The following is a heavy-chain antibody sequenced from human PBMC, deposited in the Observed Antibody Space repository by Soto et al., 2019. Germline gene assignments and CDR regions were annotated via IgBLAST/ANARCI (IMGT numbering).Heavy chain of an antibody. D-gene: IGHD1-26*01. J-gene: IGHJ4*02. CDR3: ARRGTLGGTFDY. CDR2: TYYRSKWDN. CDR1: GDSVSTNSAT. Sequence: SQTLSLTCAISGDSVSTNSATWDWIRQSPSRGLEWLGRTYYRSKWDNDYAVSVKGRITINPDTSNNQLSLQLNSVTPDDTAVYYCARRGTLGGTFDYWGQGILVTVPP. V-gene: IGHV6-1*01.